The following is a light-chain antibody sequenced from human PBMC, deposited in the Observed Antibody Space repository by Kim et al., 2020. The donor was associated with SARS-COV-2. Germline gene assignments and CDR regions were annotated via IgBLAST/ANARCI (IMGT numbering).Light chain of an antibody. V-gene: IGKV3-11*01. J-gene: IGKJ5*01. CDR1: QSVSSY. CDR3: QQHSKWPIT. Sequence: LSPGDRATLSCRASQSVSSYFAWYQQKPGQAPRLLIYDASKRATGTPARFSGSGSGTDFTLTISSLEPEDFAVYYCQQHSKWPITFGQGTRLEIK. CDR2: DAS.